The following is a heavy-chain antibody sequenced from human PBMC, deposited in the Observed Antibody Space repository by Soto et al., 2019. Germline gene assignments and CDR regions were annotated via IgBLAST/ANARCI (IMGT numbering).Heavy chain of an antibody. D-gene: IGHD3-10*01. CDR3: ARDTVPLRYGSGSYYMY. V-gene: IGHV1-2*02. CDR2: INPNSGGT. Sequence: ASVKVSCKASGYTFTGYYMHWVRQAPGQGLEWMGWINPNSGGTNYAQKFQGRVAMTRDTSISTAYMELSRLRSDDTAVYYCARDTVPLRYGSGSYYMYWGQGTLVTVSS. J-gene: IGHJ4*02. CDR1: GYTFTGYY.